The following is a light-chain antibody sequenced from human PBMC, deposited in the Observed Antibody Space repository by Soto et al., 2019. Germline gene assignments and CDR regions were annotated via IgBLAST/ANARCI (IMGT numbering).Light chain of an antibody. CDR3: QQFSSYPLT. CDR1: QTVRNNY. V-gene: IGKV3-20*01. Sequence: EFLLTQSPLSLSLSPLEIATLSCRHSQTVRNNYLAWYQQKPGQAPRLLIYDASSRATGIPDRFSGGGSGTDFTLTISRLEPEDFAVYYCQQFSSYPLTFGGGTKVDIK. J-gene: IGKJ4*01. CDR2: DAS.